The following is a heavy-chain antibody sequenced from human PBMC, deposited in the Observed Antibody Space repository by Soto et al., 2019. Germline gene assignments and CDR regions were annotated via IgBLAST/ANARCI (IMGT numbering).Heavy chain of an antibody. J-gene: IGHJ6*03. CDR1: GFTFSSYW. D-gene: IGHD6-6*01. CDR2: INSDGSST. CDR3: AFSSSSFWDYYYYYMDV. Sequence: GGSLRLSCAASGFTFSSYWMHWVRQAPGKGLVWVSRINSDGSSTSYAYSVKGRFTISRDNAKNTLYLQMNSLRAEDTAVYYCAFSSSSFWDYYYYYMDVWGKGTTVTVSS. V-gene: IGHV3-74*01.